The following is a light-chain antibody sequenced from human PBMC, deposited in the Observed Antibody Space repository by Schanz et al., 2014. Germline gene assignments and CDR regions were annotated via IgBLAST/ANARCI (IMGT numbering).Light chain of an antibody. J-gene: IGKJ2*01. CDR1: QSVSSNY. CDR2: DAS. V-gene: IGKV3-20*01. CDR3: QQYGNSPPFT. Sequence: EIVLTQSPGTLSLSPGEGATLSCRASQSVSSNYLAWYQQKPGQAPRLLIYDASNRATGIPARFSGSGSGTDFTLTISRLEPEDFAVYYCQQYGNSPPFTFGQGTRLEIK.